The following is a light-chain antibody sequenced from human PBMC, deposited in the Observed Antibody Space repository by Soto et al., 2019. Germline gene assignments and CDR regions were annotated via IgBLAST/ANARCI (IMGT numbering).Light chain of an antibody. CDR1: SSDVGGYNY. J-gene: IGLJ1*01. CDR3: CSFEGDPYV. Sequence: QSVLTQPRSVSGSPGQSVAISCTGTSSDVGGYNYVSWYQQHPGKAPKLMIYDVNKRPSGVPDRFSGSKSGNTASLTISGLQAEDEADYYCCSFEGDPYVFGTGNKVTVL. CDR2: DVN. V-gene: IGLV2-11*01.